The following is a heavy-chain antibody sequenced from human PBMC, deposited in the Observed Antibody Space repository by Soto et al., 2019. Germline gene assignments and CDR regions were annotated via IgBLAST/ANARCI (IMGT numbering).Heavy chain of an antibody. V-gene: IGHV4-30-4*01. CDR3: ARGPSGDIVDY. J-gene: IGHJ4*02. CDR1: GDSISNGYYT. D-gene: IGHD3-10*01. CDR2: IYNSVNT. Sequence: QVQLQESGPGLVEPSQTLSLTCTVSGDSISNGYYTWSWIRQPPGKDLEWIGHIYNSVNTYSNPSLKSRVTISADTSENQFSLKLSSVTAADTAVYYCARGPSGDIVDYWGQGTLVTVSS.